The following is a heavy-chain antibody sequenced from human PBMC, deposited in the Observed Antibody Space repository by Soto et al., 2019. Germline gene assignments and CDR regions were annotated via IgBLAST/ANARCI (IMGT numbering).Heavy chain of an antibody. CDR1: GGSISSSSYY. CDR3: ASHQNPSRPNFDH. J-gene: IGHJ4*01. V-gene: IGHV4-39*01. CDR2: IYFSGST. Sequence: SGTLSLTCTVSGGSISSSSYYWGWIRQPPGKGLEWIGSIYFSGSTYYNPSLKSRVTISLDTSKTQFSLMLNSVPAADTAVYYCASHQNPSRPNFDHWGQGTPVTVPP.